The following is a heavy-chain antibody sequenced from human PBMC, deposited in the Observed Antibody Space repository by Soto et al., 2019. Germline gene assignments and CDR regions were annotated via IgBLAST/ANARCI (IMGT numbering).Heavy chain of an antibody. CDR1: GYTFTSYY. J-gene: IGHJ3*02. V-gene: IGHV1-46*03. CDR3: ARASPYGDYACFAFDI. CDR2: INPSGGST. Sequence: QVQLVQSGAEVKKPGASVTVSCKASGYTFTSYYMHWVRQAPGQGLEWMGIINPSGGSTSYAQRFQGRGTMTRDTSTRTVYMELSSLRSEDTALYYCARASPYGDYACFAFDIWGQGTMVTVSS. D-gene: IGHD4-17*01.